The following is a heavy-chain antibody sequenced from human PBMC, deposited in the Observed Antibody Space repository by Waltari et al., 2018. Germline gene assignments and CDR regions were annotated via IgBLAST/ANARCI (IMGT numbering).Heavy chain of an antibody. CDR1: GFTFSSYS. V-gene: IGHV3-21*01. D-gene: IGHD3-10*01. CDR2: ISSSSSYI. J-gene: IGHJ6*02. CDR3: ARDYYGPQTQYYYYGMDV. Sequence: EVQLVESGGGLVKPGGSLRLSCAASGFTFSSYSMNWVRQAPGKGLEWVSSISSSSSYIYYADSVNGRFTISRDNAKNSLYLQMNSLRAEDTAVYYCARDYYGPQTQYYYYGMDVWGQGTTVTVSS.